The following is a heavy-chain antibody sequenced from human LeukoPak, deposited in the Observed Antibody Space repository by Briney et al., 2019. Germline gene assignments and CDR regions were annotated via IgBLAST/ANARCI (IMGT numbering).Heavy chain of an antibody. V-gene: IGHV4-59*08. CDR3: ARGTYYYGSGSYYPNGGFDP. D-gene: IGHD3-10*01. J-gene: IGHJ5*02. Sequence: PSETLSLTCTVSGGSISIYYWSCIRGPPGRGLEWSVYIYYGGSTNYNPSLKSRDPISVETSKNQLSLKLRPVTAADTAVYYCARGTYYYGSGSYYPNGGFDPWGQGTLVTVSS. CDR2: IYYGGST. CDR1: GGSISIYY.